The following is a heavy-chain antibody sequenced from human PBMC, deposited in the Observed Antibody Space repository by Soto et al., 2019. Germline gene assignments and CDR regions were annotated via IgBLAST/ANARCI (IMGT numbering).Heavy chain of an antibody. CDR1: GGSFSNYY. D-gene: IGHD3-9*01. CDR2: INHSGST. J-gene: IGHJ5*02. Sequence: SETLSLTCAVYGGSFSNYYWSWIRQPPGKGLEWVGEINHSGSTNYNPSLKSRVTILIDTSKTQFSLKLSSVTAADTAVYYCARGGYYDILTGYWNLNWLDPWGQGTLVT. V-gene: IGHV4-34*01. CDR3: ARGGYYDILTGYWNLNWLDP.